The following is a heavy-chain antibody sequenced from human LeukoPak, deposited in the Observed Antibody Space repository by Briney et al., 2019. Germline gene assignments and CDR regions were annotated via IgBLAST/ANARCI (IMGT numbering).Heavy chain of an antibody. J-gene: IGHJ4*02. D-gene: IGHD2-2*01. Sequence: QPGGSLRLSCAASGFIFSSYGMHWVRLAPGKGLECVAVISYDGSNKYYADSVKGRFTISRDNSKNTLYLQMNSLRAEDTAVYYCAKDGGYCSSTSCPGPFDYWGQGTLVTVSS. CDR3: AKDGGYCSSTSCPGPFDY. V-gene: IGHV3-30*18. CDR2: ISYDGSNK. CDR1: GFIFSSYG.